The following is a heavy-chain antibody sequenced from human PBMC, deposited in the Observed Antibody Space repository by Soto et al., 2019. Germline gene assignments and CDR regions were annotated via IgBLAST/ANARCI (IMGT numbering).Heavy chain of an antibody. D-gene: IGHD2-21*01. Sequence: GGSLRLSCAASGFPFSSYDMHWVRQAPGKGLEWVALISYDGSRTSYSDSVKGRFTISRDNSKNMLFLQMDNLRADDTAVYYCAREDRYQGAFDFWGRGALVTVSS. CDR1: GFPFSSYD. CDR2: ISYDGSRT. J-gene: IGHJ4*02. CDR3: AREDRYQGAFDF. V-gene: IGHV3-30*03.